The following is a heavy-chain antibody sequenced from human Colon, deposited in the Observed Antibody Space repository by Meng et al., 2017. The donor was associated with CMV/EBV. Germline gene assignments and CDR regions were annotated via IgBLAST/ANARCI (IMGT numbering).Heavy chain of an antibody. CDR3: ARPRGTYYYGSGMDV. CDR1: GPMFSKYA. Sequence: GESLKISCAASGPMFSKYAMHWVRQAPCKGLEWVALMSYDESKTEYADSVQGRFTISRDISENTLYLEMNNLTPEDTAVYYCARPRGTYYYGSGMDVWGQGTTVTVSS. CDR2: MSYDESKT. D-gene: IGHD3-10*01. J-gene: IGHJ6*02. V-gene: IGHV3-30*04.